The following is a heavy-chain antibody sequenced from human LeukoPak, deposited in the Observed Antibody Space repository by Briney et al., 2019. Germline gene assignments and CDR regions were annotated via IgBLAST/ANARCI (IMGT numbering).Heavy chain of an antibody. V-gene: IGHV1-69*13. J-gene: IGHJ4*02. Sequence: GAPVKASCKPSRATFTPYAISWVGQAPGQGLEWMGGIIPIFGTANYAQKFQGRVTITADESTSTAYMELSSLRSEDTAVYYCAREYSGYDAAFDYWGQGTLVTVSS. CDR2: IIPIFGTA. D-gene: IGHD5-12*01. CDR3: AREYSGYDAAFDY. CDR1: RATFTPYA.